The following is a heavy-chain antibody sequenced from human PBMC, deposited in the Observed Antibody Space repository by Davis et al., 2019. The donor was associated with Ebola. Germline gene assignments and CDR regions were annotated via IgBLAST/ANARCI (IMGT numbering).Heavy chain of an antibody. J-gene: IGHJ5*02. V-gene: IGHV4-31*03. Sequence: MPSETLSLTCTVSGGSISSGGYYWSWIRQLPRKGLEWIGYIYYSGSTYYNPSLKSRVTISVDTSKNQFSLKLSSVTAADTAVYYCARSYDFWSGYWFDPWGQGTLVTVSS. D-gene: IGHD3-3*01. CDR1: GGSISSGGYY. CDR2: IYYSGST. CDR3: ARSYDFWSGYWFDP.